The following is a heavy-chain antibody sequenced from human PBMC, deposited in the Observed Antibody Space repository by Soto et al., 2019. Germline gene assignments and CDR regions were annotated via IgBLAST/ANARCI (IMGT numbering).Heavy chain of an antibody. V-gene: IGHV4-59*01. J-gene: IGHJ4*02. D-gene: IGHD4-17*01. CDR2: ISYSGST. CDR1: GGSISSYY. CDR3: ARASPYGDYALDY. Sequence: SETLSLTCTVSGGSISSYYWIWIRQPPGKGLEWIGYISYSGSTNYNPSLKSRPTISVDTSKNQFSLKLRSVTAADTAVYYCARASPYGDYALDYWGQGTLVTVSS.